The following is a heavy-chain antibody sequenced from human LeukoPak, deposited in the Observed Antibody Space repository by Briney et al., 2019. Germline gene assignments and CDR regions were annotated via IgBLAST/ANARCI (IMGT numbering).Heavy chain of an antibody. V-gene: IGHV1-69*05. Sequence: SVKVSCKASGGTFTSYAISWVRQAPGQGLEWMGRIIPIFGTANYAQKFQGRVTITTDESTSTAYMELSSLRSEDTAVYYCARSVAARPSGDYYYYYYMGVWGKGTTVTVSS. CDR2: IIPIFGTA. D-gene: IGHD6-6*01. CDR3: ARSVAARPSGDYYYYYYMGV. CDR1: GGTFTSYA. J-gene: IGHJ6*03.